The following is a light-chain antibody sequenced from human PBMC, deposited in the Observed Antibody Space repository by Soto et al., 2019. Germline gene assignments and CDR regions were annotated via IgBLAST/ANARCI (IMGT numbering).Light chain of an antibody. J-gene: IGLJ1*01. CDR1: TSDVGGYNY. Sequence: QSVLTQPASVSGPPGQSITISCTGTTSDVGGYNYVSWYQQHPGKAPKLMIYDVSNRPSGVSNRFSGSKSGNTASLTISGLQAEDEADYHCSSYTSSSTSYVFGTGTKVTVL. V-gene: IGLV2-14*01. CDR2: DVS. CDR3: SSYTSSSTSYV.